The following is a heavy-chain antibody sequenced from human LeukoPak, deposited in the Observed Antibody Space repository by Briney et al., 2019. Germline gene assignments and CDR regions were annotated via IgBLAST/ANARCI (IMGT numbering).Heavy chain of an antibody. D-gene: IGHD2-2*01. CDR3: ARVYCSSTSCYAEGWAFDI. Sequence: SETLSLTCAVYGGSFSGYYWSWIRQPPGRGLEWIGEINHSGSTNYNPSLKSRVTISVDTSKNQFSLKLSSVTAADTAVYYCARVYCSSTSCYAEGWAFDIWGQGTMVTVSS. V-gene: IGHV4-34*01. CDR1: GGSFSGYY. CDR2: INHSGST. J-gene: IGHJ3*02.